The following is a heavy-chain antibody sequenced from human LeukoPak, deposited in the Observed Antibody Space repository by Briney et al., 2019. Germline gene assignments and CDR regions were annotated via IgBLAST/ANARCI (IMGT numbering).Heavy chain of an antibody. CDR1: GGSTSSGSYY. D-gene: IGHD3-22*01. CDR2: IYTSGST. Sequence: SETLSLTCTVSGGSTSSGSYYWSWIRQPGGKGLEWIGRIYTSGSTNCNPSLKSRVTISVDTSKNQFSLKLSSVTAADTAVYYCARDGTYYYDSSGPATNFDIWGQGTMVTVSS. CDR3: ARDGTYYYDSSGPATNFDI. V-gene: IGHV4-61*02. J-gene: IGHJ3*02.